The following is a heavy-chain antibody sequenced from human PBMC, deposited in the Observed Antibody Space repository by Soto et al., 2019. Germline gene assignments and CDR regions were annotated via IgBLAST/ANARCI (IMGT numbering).Heavy chain of an antibody. V-gene: IGHV3-23*01. D-gene: IGHD5-12*01. J-gene: IGHJ6*02. CDR3: GKGFSGYINMEV. Sequence: PGGSLRLSCTASGFTFGNYAVTWVRQTPGKGLEWVSSIITNGGVTYYADSVKGRFSVSRDNSKNVSWLQMNSLRVDDTAIYYCGKGFSGYINMEVWGQGTTVTVSS. CDR2: IITNGGVT. CDR1: GFTFGNYA.